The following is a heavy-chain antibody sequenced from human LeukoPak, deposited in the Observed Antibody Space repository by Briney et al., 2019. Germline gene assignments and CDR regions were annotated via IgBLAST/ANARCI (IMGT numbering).Heavy chain of an antibody. CDR1: GYTFTGYY. D-gene: IGHD4-17*01. Sequence: ASVKVSCKASGYTFTGYYMHWVRQAPGQGLEWMGWINPNSGGTNYAQKFQGRVTMTRDTSISTAYMELSRLKSDDTAVYYCARELDDYGDYYFDYWGQGTLVTVSS. CDR3: ARELDDYGDYYFDY. J-gene: IGHJ4*02. CDR2: INPNSGGT. V-gene: IGHV1-2*02.